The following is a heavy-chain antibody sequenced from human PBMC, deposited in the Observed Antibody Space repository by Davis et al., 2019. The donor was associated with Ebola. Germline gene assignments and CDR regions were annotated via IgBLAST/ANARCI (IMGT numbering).Heavy chain of an antibody. D-gene: IGHD3-3*01. CDR1: GYSFTSNW. CDR3: ARGITIFGVDKSIDY. CDR2: IIPIIGIA. V-gene: IGHV1-69*04. Sequence: GESLKISCKASGYSFTSNWISWVRQAPGQGLEWMGRIIPIIGIANYAQKFQGRVTITADKSTSTAYMELISLRSEDTAVYYCARGITIFGVDKSIDYWGQGTLVTVSS. J-gene: IGHJ4*02.